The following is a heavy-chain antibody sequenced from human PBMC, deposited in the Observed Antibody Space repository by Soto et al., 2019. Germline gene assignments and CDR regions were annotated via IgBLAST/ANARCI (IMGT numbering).Heavy chain of an antibody. V-gene: IGHV4-4*02. Sequence: QVQLQESGPGLVKPSETLSLTCTVSSDSIAGENWWSWVRQPPGMGLEWIGEIFHTGGTNYIPSLKGRVTMEVDISKTQFSLILISASASDTAVYYCARVFSSGSGWMYYFDFWGQGTLVSVSS. J-gene: IGHJ4*02. CDR2: IFHTGGT. CDR1: SDSIAGENW. CDR3: ARVFSSGSGWMYYFDF. D-gene: IGHD6-25*01.